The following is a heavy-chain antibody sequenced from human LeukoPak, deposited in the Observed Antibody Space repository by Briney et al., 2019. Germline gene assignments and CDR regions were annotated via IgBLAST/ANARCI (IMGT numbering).Heavy chain of an antibody. Sequence: SETLSLTCTVSGASISSGGYYWSWIRQHPGKGLEWIGYIFYSGSTYYNPSLKSRVTISVDTSKNQFSLKLSSVTAADTAVYYCARESQRAIRGLLLIWFDPWGQGTPVTVSS. J-gene: IGHJ5*02. CDR1: GASISSGGYY. CDR2: IFYSGST. CDR3: ARESQRAIRGLLLIWFDP. D-gene: IGHD3-10*01. V-gene: IGHV4-31*03.